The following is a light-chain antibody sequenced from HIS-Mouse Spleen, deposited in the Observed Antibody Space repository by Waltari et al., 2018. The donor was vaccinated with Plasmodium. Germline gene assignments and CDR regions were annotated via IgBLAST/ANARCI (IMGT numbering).Light chain of an antibody. V-gene: IGLV2-23*01. CDR3: CSYAGSSTYV. CDR2: EGS. Sequence: QSALTQPASVSGSPGQSITISCTGTSSDVGSYNLVSWYQQHPGKAPKLMIYEGSKRPSGVSNRCSGSKSGNTASLTVSGVQAEDEADYYCCSYAGSSTYVFGTGTKVTVL. J-gene: IGLJ1*01. CDR1: SSDVGSYNL.